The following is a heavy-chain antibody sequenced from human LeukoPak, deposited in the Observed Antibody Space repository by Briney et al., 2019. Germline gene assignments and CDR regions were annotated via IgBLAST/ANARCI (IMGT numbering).Heavy chain of an antibody. J-gene: IGHJ5*02. CDR3: ARDQLPQDLDP. V-gene: IGHV1-69*04. Sequence: GASVKVSCKASGYTFTGYYMHWVRQAPGQGLEWMGRIIPILGIANYAQKFQGRVTITADKSTSTAYMELSSLRSEDTAVYYCARDQLPQDLDPWGQGTLVTVSS. CDR1: GYTFTGYY. CDR2: IIPILGIA. D-gene: IGHD6-6*01.